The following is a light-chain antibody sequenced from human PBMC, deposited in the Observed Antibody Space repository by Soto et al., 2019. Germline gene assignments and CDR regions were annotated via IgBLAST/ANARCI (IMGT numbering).Light chain of an antibody. CDR2: TNT. J-gene: IGLJ1*01. CDR3: ASWDDSLNGPV. Sequence: QPVLTQPPSASGTPGQRVTISWSGSSSNVGGNPVNWYQHVPTTAPKLLIYTNTQRPSGVPDRFSGSKSGTSASLAISGLPSEDEADYYCASWDDSLNGPVFGTGTKVTVL. CDR1: SSNVGGNP. V-gene: IGLV1-44*01.